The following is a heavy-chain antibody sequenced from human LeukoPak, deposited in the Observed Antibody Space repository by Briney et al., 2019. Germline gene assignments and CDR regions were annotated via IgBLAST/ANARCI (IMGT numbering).Heavy chain of an antibody. D-gene: IGHD3-22*01. CDR1: GFTFSSYA. CDR2: ISSSSSYI. V-gene: IGHV3-21*01. Sequence: PGGSLTLSCAASGFTFSSYAMSWVRQAPGKGLEWVSSISSSSSYIYYADSVKGRFTISRDNAKNSLYLQMNSLRAEDTAVYYCARLYDGSAYHADHFDYWGQGTLVIVSS. J-gene: IGHJ4*02. CDR3: ARLYDGSAYHADHFDY.